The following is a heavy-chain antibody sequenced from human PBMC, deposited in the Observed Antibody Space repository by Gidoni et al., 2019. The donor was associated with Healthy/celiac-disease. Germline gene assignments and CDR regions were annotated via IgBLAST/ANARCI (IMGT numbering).Heavy chain of an antibody. CDR2: INPSGGST. D-gene: IGHD6-19*01. CDR3: ARAVAGTGWFDP. CDR1: GYTFTSYY. J-gene: IGHJ5*02. V-gene: IGHV1-46*01. Sequence: QVQLVQSGAEVKKPGASVKVSCKASGYTFTSYYMHWVRPAPGQGLEWMGRINPSGGSTSYAQKFQGRVTMTRDTSTSTVYMELSSLRSEDTAVYYCARAVAGTGWFDPWGQGTLVTVSS.